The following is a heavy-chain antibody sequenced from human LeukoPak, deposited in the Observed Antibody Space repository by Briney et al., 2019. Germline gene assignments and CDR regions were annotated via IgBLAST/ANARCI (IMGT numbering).Heavy chain of an antibody. V-gene: IGHV1-18*01. Sequence: EASVKVSCKASGYSFIYYAITWVRQAPGQGLEWMGWISAYNGKTNYAQKLQGRVTMTTDTSTRTAYMELRSLRSDDTAVYYCAKDSAPIDHYYGSGSYGTWGQGTLVTVSS. CDR1: GYSFIYYA. J-gene: IGHJ4*02. CDR3: AKDSAPIDHYYGSGSYGT. D-gene: IGHD3-10*01. CDR2: ISAYNGKT.